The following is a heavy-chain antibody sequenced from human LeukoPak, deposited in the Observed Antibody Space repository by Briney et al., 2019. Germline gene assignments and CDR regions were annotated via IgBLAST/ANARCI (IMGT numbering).Heavy chain of an antibody. CDR2: IPYDGDNG. D-gene: IGHD2-21*01. J-gene: IGHJ4*02. Sequence: QPGGSLLLSCAASGLTFSSYGMHWVRQAPDKGREWVAFIPYDGDNGYYADSVKGRFTISRDNSKNTLYLQMNSLRGEDTAVYSCCGDFDYWGQGTLVTVSS. CDR1: GLTFSSYG. CDR3: CGDFDY. V-gene: IGHV3-30*02.